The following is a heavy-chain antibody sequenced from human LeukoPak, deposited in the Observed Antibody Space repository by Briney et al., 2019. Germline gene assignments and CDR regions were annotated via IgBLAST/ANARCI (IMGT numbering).Heavy chain of an antibody. CDR3: AKDHGWELDGSGEYYFYYCMDV. D-gene: IGHD1-26*01. Sequence: GGSLRLSCAASEFSVGSNYMTWVRQAPGKGLEWVSLIYSGGSTYYADSVKGRFTISRDNSKNTLYLQMNTLRAEDTAVYYCAKDHGWELDGSGEYYFYYCMDVWGRGTTVTIPS. CDR2: IYSGGST. J-gene: IGHJ6*03. CDR1: EFSVGSNY. V-gene: IGHV3-66*02.